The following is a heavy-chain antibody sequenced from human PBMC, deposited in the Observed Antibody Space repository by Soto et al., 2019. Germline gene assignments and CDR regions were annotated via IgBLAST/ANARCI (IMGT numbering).Heavy chain of an antibody. Sequence: SVKVSCKASGGTFSSYAISWVRQAPGQGLEWMGGIIPIFGTANYAQKFQGRVTITADKSTSTAYMELSSLRSEDTAVYYCARVPPDTAMAYYYYGMDVWGQGTTVTVS. CDR1: GGTFSSYA. CDR2: IIPIFGTA. D-gene: IGHD5-18*01. V-gene: IGHV1-69*06. CDR3: ARVPPDTAMAYYYYGMDV. J-gene: IGHJ6*02.